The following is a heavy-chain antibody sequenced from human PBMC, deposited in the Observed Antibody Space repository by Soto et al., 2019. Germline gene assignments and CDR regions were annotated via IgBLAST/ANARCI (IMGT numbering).Heavy chain of an antibody. CDR3: ARGGSLDY. V-gene: IGHV4-38-2*01. D-gene: IGHD3-16*01. J-gene: IGHJ4*02. Sequence: SETLSLTCAVSGFSISSSSYWGWIRQPPEMGLEWIGSIYHSGNTYYNPSLKSRVTMSVDPSKNQFSLKLSSVTAADTAVYYCARGGSLDYWGQGTRVTVSS. CDR2: IYHSGNT. CDR1: GFSISSSSY.